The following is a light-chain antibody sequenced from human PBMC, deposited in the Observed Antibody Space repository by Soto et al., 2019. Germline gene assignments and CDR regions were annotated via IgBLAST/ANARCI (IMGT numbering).Light chain of an antibody. CDR3: QQSYNTPIT. CDR1: QSISTY. Sequence: DIQMTQSPSSLSASVGDRVTITCRASQSISTYLNWYQQKPGKAPKLLIYAASSLHSGVPSRFSGSRSGTDFTLTIHSLQPEDFATYYCQQSYNTPITFGQGTRLEIK. V-gene: IGKV1-39*01. CDR2: AAS. J-gene: IGKJ5*01.